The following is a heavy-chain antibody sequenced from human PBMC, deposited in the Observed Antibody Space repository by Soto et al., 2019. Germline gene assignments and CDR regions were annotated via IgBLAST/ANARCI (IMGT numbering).Heavy chain of an antibody. CDR3: SLSWFYGMDV. Sequence: SETLSLTCTVSGGSISSGGYYWSWIRQHPGKGLEWIGYIYYSGSTYYNPSLKSRVTIPVDTSKNQFSLKLSSVTAADTAVYYCSLSWFYGMDVWGQGTTVTVSS. CDR2: IYYSGST. J-gene: IGHJ6*02. CDR1: GGSISSGGYY. D-gene: IGHD3-9*01. V-gene: IGHV4-31*03.